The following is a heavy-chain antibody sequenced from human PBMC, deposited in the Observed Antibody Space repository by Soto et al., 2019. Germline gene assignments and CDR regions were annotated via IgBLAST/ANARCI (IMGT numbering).Heavy chain of an antibody. J-gene: IGHJ6*02. V-gene: IGHV3-9*01. CDR3: AKDMEAGTFYYYYGMDV. CDR2: ISWNSGSI. D-gene: IGHD6-19*01. CDR1: VFTFDDYE. Sequence: SLRLACAASVFTFDDYEMHWVRQAPGKGLEWVSGISWNSGSIGYADSVKGRFTISRDNAKNSLYLQMNSLRAEDTALYYCAKDMEAGTFYYYYGMDVWGQGTTVTVSS.